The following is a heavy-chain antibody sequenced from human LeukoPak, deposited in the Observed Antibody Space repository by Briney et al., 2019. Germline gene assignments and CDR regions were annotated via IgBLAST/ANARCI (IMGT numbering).Heavy chain of an antibody. CDR1: GYSFATYW. CDR3: AAGGTLRAFDI. J-gene: IGHJ3*02. D-gene: IGHD3-10*01. V-gene: IGHV5-51*01. CDR2: IYPGDSDT. Sequence: GESLKISCKGSGYSFATYWIGWVRQMPGKGLEWMGIIYPGDSDTRYSPSFQGQVTISADKSITTADLQWSSLKASDTAMYYCAAGGTLRAFDIWGQGTMVTVSS.